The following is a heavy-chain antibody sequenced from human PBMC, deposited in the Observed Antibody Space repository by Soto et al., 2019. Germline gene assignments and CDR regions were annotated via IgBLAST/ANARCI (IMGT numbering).Heavy chain of an antibody. CDR2: ISAYNGNT. D-gene: IGHD3-22*01. V-gene: IGHV1-18*01. J-gene: IGHJ4*02. CDR3: ARTRPVTYYYDSSGYPLGY. CDR1: GYTFTSYG. Sequence: ASVKVSCKASGYTFTSYGISWVRQAPGQGLEWMGWISAYNGNTNYAQKLQGRVTMTTDTSTSTAYMELRSLRSDDTAVYYCARTRPVTYYYDSSGYPLGYWGQGTLVTVSS.